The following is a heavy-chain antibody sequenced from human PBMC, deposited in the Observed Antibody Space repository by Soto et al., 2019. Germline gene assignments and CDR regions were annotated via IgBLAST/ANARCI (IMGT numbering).Heavy chain of an antibody. Sequence: GASVKVSCKASGYTFTSYYMHWVRPAPGQGLEWMGIINLSGGSTSYAQKFQGRVTVTRDTAKSTVYMELSSLRSEDTAVYYCARGATRRIAAAGTGYWGQGTLVTVS. CDR3: ARGATRRIAAAGTGY. J-gene: IGHJ4*02. CDR2: INLSGGST. V-gene: IGHV1-46*01. CDR1: GYTFTSYY. D-gene: IGHD6-13*01.